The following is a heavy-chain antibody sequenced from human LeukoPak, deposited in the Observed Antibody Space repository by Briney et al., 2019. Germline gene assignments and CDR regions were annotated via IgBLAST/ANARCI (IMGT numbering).Heavy chain of an antibody. CDR1: GFTFSSYA. CDR2: ISYDGRDQ. V-gene: IGHV3-30-3*01. J-gene: IGHJ4*02. CDR3: ARIGLGVSFGSGFDY. Sequence: TGGSLRLSCAASGFTFSSYAMHWVRQAPGKGGLEWVTMISYDGRDQYYADSVKGRFTISRDDSRNTLFLQMNSLRVEDTAMYHCARIGLGVSFGSGFDYWGQGTLVTVTS. D-gene: IGHD3-10*01.